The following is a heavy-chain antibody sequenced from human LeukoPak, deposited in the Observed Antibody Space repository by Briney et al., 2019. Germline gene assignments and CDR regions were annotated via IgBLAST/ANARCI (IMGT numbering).Heavy chain of an antibody. CDR3: ASTGKYYDILTGYWVV. CDR2: INPSGGST. Sequence: ASVKVSCKASGYTFITYYLHWVRQAPGQGLEWMGIINPSGGSTNYAQTFQDRVTMTRDTSTSTVYMELSSLRSEDTAMYYCASTGKYYDILTGYWVVWGQGTTVTVSS. D-gene: IGHD3-9*01. V-gene: IGHV1-46*01. CDR1: GYTFITYY. J-gene: IGHJ6*02.